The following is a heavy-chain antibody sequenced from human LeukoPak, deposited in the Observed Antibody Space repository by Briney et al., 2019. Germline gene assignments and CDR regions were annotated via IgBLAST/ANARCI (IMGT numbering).Heavy chain of an antibody. CDR1: GYTFTSYG. Sequence: ASVKVSCKASGYTFTSYGISWVRQAPGQGLEWMGWISAYNGNTNYAQKFQGRVTMTRDTSISTAYMELSRLRSDDTAVYYCATLPVRFLEWLLGDYWGQGTLVTVSS. CDR2: ISAYNGNT. J-gene: IGHJ4*02. CDR3: ATLPVRFLEWLLGDY. D-gene: IGHD3-3*01. V-gene: IGHV1-18*01.